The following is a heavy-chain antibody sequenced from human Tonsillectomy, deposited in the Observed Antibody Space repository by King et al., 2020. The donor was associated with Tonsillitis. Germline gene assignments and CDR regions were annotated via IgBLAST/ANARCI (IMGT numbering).Heavy chain of an antibody. J-gene: IGHJ6*02. D-gene: IGHD5-18*01. V-gene: IGHV3-30*18. CDR3: AKDRQSVELWRYYSYYYGMDV. Sequence: VQLVESGGGVVQPGRSLRLSCAASGFTFSTYGMHWVRQAPGKGLEWVAVISSDGSNKYYADSVKGRFTISRDNSKNTLYLQMNSLRAEDTAVYYCAKDRQSVELWRYYSYYYGMDVWGQGTTVTVSS. CDR2: ISSDGSNK. CDR1: GFTFSTYG.